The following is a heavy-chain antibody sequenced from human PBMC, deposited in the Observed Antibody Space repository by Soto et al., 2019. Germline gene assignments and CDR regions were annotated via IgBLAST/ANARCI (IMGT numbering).Heavy chain of an antibody. CDR1: GYTFSNFW. V-gene: IGHV5-51*01. Sequence: SGESLKISCQSSGYTFSNFWIGWVRQLPGKGLGWMGIIYPGDHETRYSPSFHGKVTISADRSINTAYLQWNSLEASDTAFYFCARSPRSSPYFDYWGQGALVTVS. D-gene: IGHD6-13*01. CDR3: ARSPRSSPYFDY. CDR2: IYPGDHET. J-gene: IGHJ4*02.